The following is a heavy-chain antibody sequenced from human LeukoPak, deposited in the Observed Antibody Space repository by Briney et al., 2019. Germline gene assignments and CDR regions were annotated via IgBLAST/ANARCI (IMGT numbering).Heavy chain of an antibody. V-gene: IGHV4-31*03. Sequence: SETLSLTCTVSGGSISSGGYYWSWIRQHPGKGLEWIGYIYYSGSTYYNPSLKSRVTISVDTSKSQFSLKLSSVTAADTAVYYCARGDDSYENYFDYWGQGTLVTVSS. CDR1: GGSISSGGYY. D-gene: IGHD5-18*01. CDR3: ARGDDSYENYFDY. CDR2: IYYSGST. J-gene: IGHJ4*02.